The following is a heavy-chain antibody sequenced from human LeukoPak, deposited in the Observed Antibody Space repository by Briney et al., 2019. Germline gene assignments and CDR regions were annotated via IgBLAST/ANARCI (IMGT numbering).Heavy chain of an antibody. Sequence: PSETLSLTCAVYGGSFSGYYWSWIRQPPGKGLEWIGEINHSGSTNYNPSLKSRVTISVDTSKNQFSLKLSSMTAADTAVYYCARGGYSGYDFWGQGTLVTVSS. CDR1: GGSFSGYY. V-gene: IGHV4-34*01. CDR3: ARGGYSGYDF. CDR2: INHSGST. J-gene: IGHJ4*02. D-gene: IGHD5-12*01.